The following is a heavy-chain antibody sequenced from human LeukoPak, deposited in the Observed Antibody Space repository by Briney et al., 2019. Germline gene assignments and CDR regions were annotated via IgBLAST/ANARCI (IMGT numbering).Heavy chain of an antibody. CDR3: AAEGVVVPAAMYY. J-gene: IGHJ4*02. CDR2: IYTSGST. D-gene: IGHD2-2*01. CDR1: SGSISSGSYY. V-gene: IGHV4-61*02. Sequence: PLETLSLTCTVSSGSISSGSYYWSWIRQPAGKGLEWIGRIYTSGSTNYNPSLKSRVTISVDTSKNQFSLKLSSVTAADTAVYYCAAEGVVVPAAMYYWGQGTLVTVSS.